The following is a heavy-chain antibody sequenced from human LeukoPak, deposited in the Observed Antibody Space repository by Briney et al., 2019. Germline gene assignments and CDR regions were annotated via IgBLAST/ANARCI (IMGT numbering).Heavy chain of an antibody. V-gene: IGHV3-48*01. Sequence: GGSLRLSCAASGFTFSSYGMHWVRQAPGKGLEWVSYISSSSSTIYYADSVKGRFTISRDNSKNTLYLQMNSLRAEDTAAYYCAKDPPGDIVGATMGDYWGQGTLVTVSS. CDR1: GFTFSSYG. J-gene: IGHJ4*02. CDR2: ISSSSSTI. CDR3: AKDPPGDIVGATMGDY. D-gene: IGHD1-26*01.